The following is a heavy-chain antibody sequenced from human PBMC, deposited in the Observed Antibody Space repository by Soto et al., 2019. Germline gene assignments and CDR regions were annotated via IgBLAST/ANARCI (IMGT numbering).Heavy chain of an antibody. CDR1: GFTFSSYS. D-gene: IGHD6-19*01. V-gene: IGHV3-21*01. CDR2: ISSSSSYI. CDR3: ARVSDSSGWPFDY. Sequence: AGGSLRLSCAASGFTFSSYSMNWVRQAPGKGLEWVSSISSSSSYIYYADSVKGRFTISRDNAKNSLYLQMNSLGAEDTAVYYCARVSDSSGWPFDYWGQGTLVTVSS. J-gene: IGHJ4*02.